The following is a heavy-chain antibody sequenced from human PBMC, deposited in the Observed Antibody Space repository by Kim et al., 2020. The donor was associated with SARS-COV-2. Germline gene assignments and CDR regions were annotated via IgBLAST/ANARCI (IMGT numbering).Heavy chain of an antibody. CDR3: VRERTRYGDF. D-gene: IGHD1-7*01. Sequence: SGKYYVGTVRGRFTIARDNAKNSVVLQVDSLRAEDTAIYYCVRERTRYGDFWGQGTLVTVSS. J-gene: IGHJ4*02. CDR2: SGK. V-gene: IGHV3-7*01.